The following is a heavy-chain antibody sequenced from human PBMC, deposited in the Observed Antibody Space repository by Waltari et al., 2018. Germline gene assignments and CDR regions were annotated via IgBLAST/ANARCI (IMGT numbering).Heavy chain of an antibody. CDR2: LVRSGFGT. Sequence: DVRLSESGGGLAQPGGSLRLSCVASAFTLSNSAMSWVRQSPGKGLEWVSALVRSGFGTHYADSGKGRFAISRDNANNTLYLQMNSLRAEDTAVYYCAKCEMYDSGWCAFFRYWGQGTLVTVSS. D-gene: IGHD6-19*01. V-gene: IGHV3-23*01. CDR1: AFTLSNSA. J-gene: IGHJ4*02. CDR3: AKCEMYDSGWCAFFRY.